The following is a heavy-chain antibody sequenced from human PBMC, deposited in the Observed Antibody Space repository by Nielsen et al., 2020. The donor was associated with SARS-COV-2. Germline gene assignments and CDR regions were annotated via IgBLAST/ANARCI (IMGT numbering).Heavy chain of an antibody. CDR1: GFTFSSYS. Sequence: GGSLRLSCAASGFTFSSYSMNWVRQAPGKGLEWVSSISSSSSYIYYADSVKGRFTISRDNAKNSLYLQMNSLRAEDTAVYYCASSNSSGWYDGDWYFDLWGRGTLVTVSS. CDR2: ISSSSSYI. CDR3: ASSNSSGWYDGDWYFDL. V-gene: IGHV3-21*01. D-gene: IGHD6-19*01. J-gene: IGHJ2*01.